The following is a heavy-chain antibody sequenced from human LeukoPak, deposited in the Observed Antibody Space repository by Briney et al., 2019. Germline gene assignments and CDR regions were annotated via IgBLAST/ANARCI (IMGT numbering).Heavy chain of an antibody. CDR2: YSGST. J-gene: IGHJ5*02. V-gene: IGHV4-59*08. Sequence: SSETLSLTCTVSGTSITSYHWSWIRQPPGKGLEWIGSYSGSTNYNPSLKSRVTISVDTSKNQFSLKLSSVTAADTAVYYCARHEAWFDPWGQGTLVTVSS. CDR3: ARHEAWFDP. CDR1: GTSITSYH.